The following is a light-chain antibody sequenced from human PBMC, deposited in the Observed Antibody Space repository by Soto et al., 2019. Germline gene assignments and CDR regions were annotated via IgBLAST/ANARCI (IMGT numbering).Light chain of an antibody. CDR1: QSIGSD. CDR2: DAS. CDR3: QQRSNWT. J-gene: IGKJ1*01. Sequence: EIVMTQSPATLSVSPGETATLFCRASQSIGSDLACYQQKPGQAPRLLIYDASNRATGIPARFSGSGSGTDFTLTISSLEPEDFAVYYCQQRSNWTFGQGTKVDIK. V-gene: IGKV3-11*01.